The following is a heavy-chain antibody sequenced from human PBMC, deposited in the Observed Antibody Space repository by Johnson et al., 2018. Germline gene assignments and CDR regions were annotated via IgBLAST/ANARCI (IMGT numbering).Heavy chain of an antibody. J-gene: IGHJ1*01. CDR2: ISGSGGST. V-gene: IGHV3-23*04. Sequence: VQLVQSGGGVVQPGRSLRLSCAASGFTFSSYAMSWVRQAPGKGLEWVSAISGSGGSTYYADSVKGRFTISRDNSKNTLYLQMNSLRAEDTAVYYCGKDWYSSSWYGHFQYWGQGTLVTVSS. CDR1: GFTFSSYA. CDR3: GKDWYSSSWYGHFQY. D-gene: IGHD6-13*01.